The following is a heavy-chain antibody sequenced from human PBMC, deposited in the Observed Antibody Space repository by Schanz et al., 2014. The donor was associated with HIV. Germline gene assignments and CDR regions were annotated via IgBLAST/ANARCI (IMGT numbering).Heavy chain of an antibody. Sequence: QVQLVQSGAEVKKPGSSVKVSCKASGGTFSSSAISWVRQAPGQGLEWMGGIIPIFDTTNYAQKFQGRVTITADKSTSTVYMDLSSLRSEDTAVYYCARTYTGDRSTGADWGQGTLVTVSS. CDR2: IIPIFDTT. J-gene: IGHJ4*02. CDR3: ARTYTGDRSTGAD. V-gene: IGHV1-69*06. D-gene: IGHD2-2*02. CDR1: GGTFSSSA.